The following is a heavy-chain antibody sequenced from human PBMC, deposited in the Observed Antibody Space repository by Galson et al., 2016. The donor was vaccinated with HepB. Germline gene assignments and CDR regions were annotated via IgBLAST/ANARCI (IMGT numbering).Heavy chain of an antibody. V-gene: IGHV4-61*10. D-gene: IGHD2-21*02. CDR1: GDAISSGRYY. Sequence: SETLSLTCNVSGDAISSGRYYWSWIRQPAGKGLEYIGRVFYSGSATYNPSLQSRVTISVDTDKNHFSLRLTSVTAADTAIYYCARVARLRYFDSWGQGIRVTVSS. CDR2: VFYSGSA. J-gene: IGHJ4*02. CDR3: ARVARLRYFDS.